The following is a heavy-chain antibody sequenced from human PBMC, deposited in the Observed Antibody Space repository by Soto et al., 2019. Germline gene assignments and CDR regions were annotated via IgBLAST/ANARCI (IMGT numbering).Heavy chain of an antibody. V-gene: IGHV3-23*01. D-gene: IGHD3-10*01. CDR2: ISGSGGST. CDR3: AQRGSGYYYYYVMDV. J-gene: IGHJ6*02. Sequence: PGGSLRLSCAASGFTFSSYAMSWVRQAPGKGLEWVSAISGSGGSTYYADSVKGRFTISRDNSKNTLYLQMNSLRAEDTAVYYCAQRGSGYYYYYVMDVWGQGTTVTVSS. CDR1: GFTFSSYA.